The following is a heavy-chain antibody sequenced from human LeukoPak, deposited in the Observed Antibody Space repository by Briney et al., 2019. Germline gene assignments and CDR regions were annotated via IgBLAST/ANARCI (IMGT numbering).Heavy chain of an antibody. J-gene: IGHJ4*02. Sequence: GGSLRLSCAASGFTFSSYAMHWVRQAPGKGLEWVAVISYDGSNKYYADSVKGRFTISRDNSKNTLYLQMSGLRAEDTAVYYCAKDTYYYDSSGYYEPDYWGQGTLVTVSS. CDR1: GFTFSSYA. CDR2: ISYDGSNK. V-gene: IGHV3-30*04. D-gene: IGHD3-22*01. CDR3: AKDTYYYDSSGYYEPDY.